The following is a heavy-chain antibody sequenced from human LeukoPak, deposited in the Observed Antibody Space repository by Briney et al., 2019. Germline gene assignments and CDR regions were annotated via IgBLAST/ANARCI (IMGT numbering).Heavy chain of an antibody. CDR3: ARGGRKVGATTSVDY. V-gene: IGHV1-46*01. D-gene: IGHD1-26*01. CDR2: INPSGGST. CDR1: GYTFTTYD. Sequence: ASVKVSCKASGYTFTTYDISWVRQAPGQGLGWMGIINPSGGSTSYAQKFQGRVTMTRDTSTSTVYMELSSLRSEDTAVYYCARGGRKVGATTSVDYWGQGTLVTVSS. J-gene: IGHJ4*02.